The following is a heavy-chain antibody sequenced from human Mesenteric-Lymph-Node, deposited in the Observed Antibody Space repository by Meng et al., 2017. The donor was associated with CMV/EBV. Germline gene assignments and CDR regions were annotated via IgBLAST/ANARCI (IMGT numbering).Heavy chain of an antibody. CDR1: GGSFSGYY. V-gene: IGHV4-34*01. CDR2: INHSGST. J-gene: IGHJ4*02. CDR3: ARGSSYDILTGYFDY. Sequence: QVQLSPWCAGLLTPSEALCVTCAVYGGSFSGYYWNWIRQSPEKGLEWIGEINHSGSTTYNPSFTSRIIISVDTSTNQISLNMSSVTAADTAVYYCARGSSYDILTGYFDYWGQGALVTVSS. D-gene: IGHD3-9*01.